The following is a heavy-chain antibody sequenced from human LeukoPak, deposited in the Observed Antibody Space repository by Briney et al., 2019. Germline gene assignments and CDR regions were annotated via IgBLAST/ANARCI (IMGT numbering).Heavy chain of an antibody. V-gene: IGHV1-2*02. CDR1: GYTFTDYY. Sequence: ASVKVSCKTSGYTFTDYYMYWVRQAPGQGLEWMAWINPKSGGTNVAQQFQGRVTMTRDTSISTAYMELSRLRSDDTAVYYCASLHRDSSSWYSFDSWGQGTLVTVSS. D-gene: IGHD6-13*01. CDR2: INPKSGGT. J-gene: IGHJ4*02. CDR3: ASLHRDSSSWYSFDS.